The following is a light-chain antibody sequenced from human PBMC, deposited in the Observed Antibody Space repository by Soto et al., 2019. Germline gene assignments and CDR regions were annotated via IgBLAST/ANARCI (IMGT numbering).Light chain of an antibody. CDR1: SSDVGSYNL. V-gene: IGLV2-23*01. CDR2: EGS. CDR3: CSYAGSSTFV. J-gene: IGLJ1*01. Sequence: QSDLTQPASVSGSPGQSITISCTGTSSDVGSYNLVSWYQQHPGKAPKLMIYEGSKRPSGVSNRFSGSKSGNTASLTISGLQAEDEADYYCCSYAGSSTFVFGTGTKVTV.